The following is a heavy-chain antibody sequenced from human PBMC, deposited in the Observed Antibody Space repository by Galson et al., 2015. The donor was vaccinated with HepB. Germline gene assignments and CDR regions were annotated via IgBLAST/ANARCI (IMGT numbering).Heavy chain of an antibody. CDR1: GFTVSSNY. D-gene: IGHD6-13*01. CDR2: IYSGGIT. V-gene: IGHV3-53*01. CDR3: ARGYSRSWYSGVGY. J-gene: IGHJ4*02. Sequence: SLRLSCAAPGFTVSSNYMTWVRQAPGKGLEWVSVIYSGGITDYADSVKGRFTISRDNSKNTLYLQMHSLRTEDTAVYYCARGYSRSWYSGVGYWGQGTLVTVSS.